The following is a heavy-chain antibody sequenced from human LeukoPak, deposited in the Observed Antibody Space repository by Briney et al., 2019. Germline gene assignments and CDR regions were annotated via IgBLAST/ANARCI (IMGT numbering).Heavy chain of an antibody. CDR2: ISSSSSYI. D-gene: IGHD6-19*01. J-gene: IGHJ4*02. Sequence: PGGSLRLSCAASGFTFSSYSMNWVRQAPGKGLEWVSSISSSSSYIYYADSVKGRFTISRDNSKNTLYLQMNSLRAEDTAVYYCARDSSGLFDYWGQGTLVTVSS. CDR3: ARDSSGLFDY. V-gene: IGHV3-21*04. CDR1: GFTFSSYS.